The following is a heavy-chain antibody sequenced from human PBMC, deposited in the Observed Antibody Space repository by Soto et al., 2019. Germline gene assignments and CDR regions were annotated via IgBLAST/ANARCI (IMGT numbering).Heavy chain of an antibody. J-gene: IGHJ6*02. D-gene: IGHD6-13*01. CDR2: ISSSSSYI. CDR1: GFTFSSYS. V-gene: IGHV3-21*01. CDR3: ARDGAIAAAIYGMDV. Sequence: GGSLRLSCAASGFTFSSYSMNWVRQAPGKGLEWVSSISSSSSYIYYADSVKGRFTISRDNAKNSLYLQMNSLRAEDTAVYYGARDGAIAAAIYGMDVWGQGTTVTVSS.